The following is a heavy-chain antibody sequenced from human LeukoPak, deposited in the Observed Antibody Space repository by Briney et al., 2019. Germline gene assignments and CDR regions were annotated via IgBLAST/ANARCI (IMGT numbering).Heavy chain of an antibody. CDR1: GGSISSYY. V-gene: IGHV4-4*07. D-gene: IGHD2-8*01. CDR2: IYTSGST. J-gene: IGHJ3*02. CDR3: ARDPLGLVYAGDAFDI. Sequence: SETLSLTCTVSGGSISSYYWSWIRQPAGKGLEWIGRIYTSGSTNYNPSLKSRVTMSVDTSKNQFSLKLSSVIAADTAVYYCARDPLGLVYAGDAFDIWGQGTMVTVSS.